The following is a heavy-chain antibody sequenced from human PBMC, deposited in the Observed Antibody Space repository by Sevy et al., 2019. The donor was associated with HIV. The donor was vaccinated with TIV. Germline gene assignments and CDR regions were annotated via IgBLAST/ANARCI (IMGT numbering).Heavy chain of an antibody. J-gene: IGHJ4*02. Sequence: SETLSLTCTVSGGSISSSSYYWGWIRQPPGKGLEWIGSIYYSGSTYYNPSLKSRVTIYVDTSKNQFSLKLSSVTAADTAVYYCAREVVPAANFDYWGQGTLVTVSS. CDR2: IYYSGST. D-gene: IGHD2-2*01. CDR1: GGSISSSSYY. V-gene: IGHV4-39*02. CDR3: AREVVPAANFDY.